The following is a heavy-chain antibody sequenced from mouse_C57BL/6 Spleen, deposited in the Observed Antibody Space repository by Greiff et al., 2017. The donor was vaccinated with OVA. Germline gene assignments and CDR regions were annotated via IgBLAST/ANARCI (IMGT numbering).Heavy chain of an antibody. D-gene: IGHD3-2*02. CDR1: GYAFSSSW. CDR3: ARGSSGYYVDY. Sequence: QVQLQQSGPELVKPGASVKISCKASGYAFSSSWMNWVKQRPGKGLEWIGRIYPGDGDTNYNGKFKGKATLTADKSSSTAYMQLSSLTSEDSAVDFCARGSSGYYVDYWGQGTTLTVSS. J-gene: IGHJ2*01. V-gene: IGHV1-82*01. CDR2: IYPGDGDT.